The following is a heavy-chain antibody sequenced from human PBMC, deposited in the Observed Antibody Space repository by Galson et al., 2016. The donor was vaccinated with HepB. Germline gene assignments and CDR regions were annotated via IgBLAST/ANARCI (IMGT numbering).Heavy chain of an antibody. J-gene: IGHJ4*02. D-gene: IGHD6-19*01. CDR3: ARDSIAVAGYDY. V-gene: IGHV1-18*01. Sequence: SVKVSCKASGCTFTSYGVNWVRQAPGQGREWVGWISVFNGNTNYGQKFQGRVTMTTDTSTNTAHLELRSLRSDDTAVYYCARDSIAVAGYDYWGQGTLVTVSS. CDR1: GCTFTSYG. CDR2: ISVFNGNT.